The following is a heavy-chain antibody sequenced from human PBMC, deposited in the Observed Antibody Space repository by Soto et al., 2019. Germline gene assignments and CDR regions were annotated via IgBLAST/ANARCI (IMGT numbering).Heavy chain of an antibody. CDR3: ARDTWFYYDSSGQNY. CDR1: GYTFTSYD. J-gene: IGHJ4*02. V-gene: IGHV1-18*01. CDR2: ISAYNGNT. Sequence: QVQLVQSGAEVKKPGASVKVSCKASGYTFTSYDISWVRQAPGQGLEWMGWISAYNGNTNYAQRLQGRVTMTADTYTSTGYMELRSLRSDDTAVYYCARDTWFYYDSSGQNYWGQGTLVTVSS. D-gene: IGHD3-22*01.